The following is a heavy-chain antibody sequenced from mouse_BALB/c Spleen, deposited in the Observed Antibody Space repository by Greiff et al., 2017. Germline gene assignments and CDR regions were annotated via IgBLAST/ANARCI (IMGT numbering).Heavy chain of an antibody. Sequence: EVKLMESGGGLVQPGGSRKLSCAASGFTFSSFGMHWVRQAPEKGLEWVAYISSGSSTIYYADTVKGRFTISRDNPKNTLFLQMTSLRSEDTAMYYCARSTVVATRYLDYWGQGTTLTVSS. CDR3: ARSTVVATRYLDY. V-gene: IGHV5-17*02. D-gene: IGHD1-1*01. J-gene: IGHJ2*01. CDR1: GFTFSSFG. CDR2: ISSGSSTI.